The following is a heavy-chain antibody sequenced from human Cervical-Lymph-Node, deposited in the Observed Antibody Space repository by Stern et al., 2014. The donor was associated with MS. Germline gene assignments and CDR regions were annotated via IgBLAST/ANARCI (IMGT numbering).Heavy chain of an antibody. J-gene: IGHJ5*02. CDR3: THRIANMFRGINFFDP. V-gene: IGHV2-5*02. D-gene: IGHD3-10*01. CDR2: VYWDGEK. Sequence: QITLKESGPTLVKPTQTLTLTCTFSGFSLSTNGVAVGWIRQPPGKALEWLVIVYWDGEKRYSPSLKSRLTITQDTTKNQVVLTMTNMDPVDTATYYGTHRIANMFRGINFFDPWGQGTLVTVSS. CDR1: GFSLSTNGVA.